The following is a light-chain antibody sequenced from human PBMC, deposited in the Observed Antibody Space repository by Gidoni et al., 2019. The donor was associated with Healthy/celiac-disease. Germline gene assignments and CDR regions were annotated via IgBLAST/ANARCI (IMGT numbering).Light chain of an antibody. Sequence: DIQMTQSPSSLSASVGDSVTITCRASQSISSYLNWYQQKPGKAPKLLIYAASSLQSGVPSRFSGSGSGTDFTFTISSLQPEDFATYYCQQSYSTPGTFGGGTKVEIK. J-gene: IGKJ4*01. CDR1: QSISSY. V-gene: IGKV1-39*01. CDR3: QQSYSTPGT. CDR2: AAS.